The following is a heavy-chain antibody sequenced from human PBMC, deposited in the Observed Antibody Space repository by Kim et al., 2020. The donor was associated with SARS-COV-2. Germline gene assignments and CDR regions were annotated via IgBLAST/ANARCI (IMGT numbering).Heavy chain of an antibody. D-gene: IGHD5-12*01. CDR3: ARDDEQSGYDYDY. J-gene: IGHJ4*02. V-gene: IGHV1-18*01. Sequence: SQKLQGRVTMTTDTSTGIAYMELRSLRSDDTAVYYCARDDEQSGYDYDYWGQGTLVTVSS.